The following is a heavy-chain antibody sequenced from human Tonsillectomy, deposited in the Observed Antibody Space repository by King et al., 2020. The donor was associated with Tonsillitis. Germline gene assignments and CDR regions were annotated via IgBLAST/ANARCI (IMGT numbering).Heavy chain of an antibody. Sequence: VQLVESGGGLVQPGGSLRLSCAASGFTFGSYWMGWVRQAPGKGLEWVANIKQDGSEKYYVDSVKGRFTVSRDNAKNSLYLQMNSLRAEDTAVYFCARDLYYYDSSGPKYYWGQGTLVTVSS. CDR1: GFTFGSYW. D-gene: IGHD3-22*01. J-gene: IGHJ4*02. CDR3: ARDLYYYDSSGPKYY. CDR2: IKQDGSEK. V-gene: IGHV3-7*01.